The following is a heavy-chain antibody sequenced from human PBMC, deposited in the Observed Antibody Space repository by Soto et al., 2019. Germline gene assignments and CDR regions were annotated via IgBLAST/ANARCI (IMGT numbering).Heavy chain of an antibody. CDR2: ISSSSYI. J-gene: IGHJ3*02. D-gene: IGHD2-2*01. CDR1: GFTFSSYS. CDR3: ARDLECSSTSCYDAFDI. Sequence: GGSLRLSCAASGFTFSSYSMNWVRQAPGKGLEWVSSISSSSYIYYADSVKGRFTISRDNAKNSLYLQMNSLRAEDMAVYYCARDLECSSTSCYDAFDIWGQGTMVTVSS. V-gene: IGHV3-21*01.